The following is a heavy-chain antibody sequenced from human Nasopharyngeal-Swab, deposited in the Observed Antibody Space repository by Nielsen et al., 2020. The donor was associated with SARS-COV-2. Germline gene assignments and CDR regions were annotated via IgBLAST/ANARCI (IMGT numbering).Heavy chain of an antibody. Sequence: GESLKISCAVSGFTFSNYWMSWVRQAPGKGLEWVANIKQDESGKSYVDSVKGRFTISRDNAKNSLSLQMSSLRDEDTAVYYCARHYDSSGYYLTYFDYWGQGTLVTVSS. D-gene: IGHD3-22*01. J-gene: IGHJ4*02. CDR1: GFTFSNYW. CDR2: IKQDESGK. CDR3: ARHYDSSGYYLTYFDY. V-gene: IGHV3-7*01.